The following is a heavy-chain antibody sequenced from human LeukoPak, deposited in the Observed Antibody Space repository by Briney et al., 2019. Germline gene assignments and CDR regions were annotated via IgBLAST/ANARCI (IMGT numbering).Heavy chain of an antibody. V-gene: IGHV2-70*11. CDR3: ARTLNPDYYDSSGYFDNWFDP. CDR1: GFSLSTSGMC. J-gene: IGHJ5*02. Sequence: QTLSLTCTFSGFSLSTSGMCVSWIRQPPGKALEWLARIDWDDDKYYSTSPKTRLTISKDTSKNQVVLTMTNMDPVDTATYYCARTLNPDYYDSSGYFDNWFDPWGQGTLVTVSS. D-gene: IGHD3-22*01. CDR2: IDWDDDK.